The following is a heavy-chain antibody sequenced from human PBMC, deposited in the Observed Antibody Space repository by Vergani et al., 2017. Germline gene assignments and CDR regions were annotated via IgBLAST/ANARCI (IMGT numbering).Heavy chain of an antibody. J-gene: IGHJ6*03. Sequence: VQLVESGGGLIQPGGSLRLSCAASGFTVSSNYMSWVRQAPGKGLEWVSVIYSGGSTYYADSVKGRFTISRDNSKNTLYLQMNSLRAEDTAVYYCASSRQQGYYYYYMDVWGKGTTVTVSS. V-gene: IGHV3-53*01. CDR3: ASSRQQGYYYYYMDV. CDR2: IYSGGST. D-gene: IGHD6-13*01. CDR1: GFTVSSNY.